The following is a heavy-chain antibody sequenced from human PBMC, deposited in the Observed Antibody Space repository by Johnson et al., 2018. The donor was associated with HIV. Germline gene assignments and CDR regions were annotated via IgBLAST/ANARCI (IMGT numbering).Heavy chain of an antibody. CDR3: ATPRIPTDRAFDI. CDR2: IRSRAYGGTT. D-gene: IGHD2/OR15-2a*01. Sequence: VRLVESGGGLVQPGRSLRLSCTAVGFTFGDYAMSWVRQAPGRGLEWVSFIRSRAYGGTTAFAASVKGRFTISRDNAKNSLYLQMNSLRAEDTALYYCATPRIPTDRAFDIWGQGTMVTVSS. CDR1: GFTFGDYA. J-gene: IGHJ3*02. V-gene: IGHV3-49*04.